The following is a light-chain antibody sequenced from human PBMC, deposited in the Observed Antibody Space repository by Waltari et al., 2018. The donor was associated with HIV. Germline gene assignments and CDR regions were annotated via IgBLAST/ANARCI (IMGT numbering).Light chain of an antibody. V-gene: IGLV2-23*01. CDR2: EDN. CDR1: SSDTGNYNL. Sequence: QSALTQPASVSGSPGQSITISCTGTSSDTGNYNLVSWYQLYPGKAPKLIIYEDNKRPSGFSNRFPGSKSADPASLTISGLQAEDEADYYCCAYAGGLEFGGGTKLTVL. J-gene: IGLJ2*01. CDR3: CAYAGGLE.